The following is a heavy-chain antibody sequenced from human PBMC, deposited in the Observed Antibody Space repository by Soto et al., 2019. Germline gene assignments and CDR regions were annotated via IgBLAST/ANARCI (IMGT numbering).Heavy chain of an antibody. Sequence: GGSLRLSCVGSGFTFNTYSMNWVRQAPGKGLEWVSSISPRSGYIFLADSVKGRFTISRDNAKNSLYMQMNSLRVEDTAVYYCARVEGYCGTTNCEEPQYYFDFWGQGALVTVSS. CDR3: ARVEGYCGTTNCEEPQYYFDF. J-gene: IGHJ4*02. CDR2: ISPRSGYI. V-gene: IGHV3-21*01. D-gene: IGHD2-2*01. CDR1: GFTFNTYS.